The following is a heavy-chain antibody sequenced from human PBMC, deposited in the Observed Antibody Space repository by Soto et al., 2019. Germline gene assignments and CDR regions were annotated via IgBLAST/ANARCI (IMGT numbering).Heavy chain of an antibody. CDR1: GYTFNDFG. CDR3: ETSMGSAIGY. Sequence: QVQLVQSGAEVQKPGASVKVSCKTSGYTFNDFGITWVRQAPGLGLEWLGWIYSKAGTINFAPKFQGRVIMTTDTTSRTAAMQLPSLPFADSAVYFCETSMGSAIGYWGQGTLVTVS. J-gene: IGHJ4*02. CDR2: IYSKAGTI. V-gene: IGHV1-18*01. D-gene: IGHD2-21*01.